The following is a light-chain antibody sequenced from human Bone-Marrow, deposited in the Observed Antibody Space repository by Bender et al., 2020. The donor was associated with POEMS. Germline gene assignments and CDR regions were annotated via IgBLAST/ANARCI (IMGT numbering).Light chain of an antibody. CDR2: YDD. J-gene: IGLJ3*02. V-gene: IGLV1-36*01. CDR1: SANIGNHG. Sequence: QSVLTQPPSLSAAPGQRVTISCSGSSANIGNHGVNWYQQLPGEAPKLLIYYDDLLTPGVSDRFSASKSGTSASLAISELQSEDEALYYCSAWDDSLSGWVFGGGTKLTVL. CDR3: SAWDDSLSGWV.